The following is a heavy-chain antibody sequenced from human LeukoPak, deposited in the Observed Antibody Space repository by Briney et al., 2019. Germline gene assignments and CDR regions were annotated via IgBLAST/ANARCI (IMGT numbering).Heavy chain of an antibody. D-gene: IGHD4-17*01. CDR3: ARGLVDYELPKGYIDY. CDR1: GASISSNAYF. J-gene: IGHJ4*02. CDR2: ISYSKGA. Sequence: SETLSLTCTVSGASISSNAYFWGWLRQPPGKGLEWIGTISYSKGAYYNTSLKSRVTMSVDTSKSQFSLKLTSVTAADTAVYFCARGLVDYELPKGYIDYWGQGTLVTVSS. V-gene: IGHV4-39*07.